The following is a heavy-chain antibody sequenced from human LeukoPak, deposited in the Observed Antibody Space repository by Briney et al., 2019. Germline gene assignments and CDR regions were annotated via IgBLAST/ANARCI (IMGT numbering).Heavy chain of an antibody. D-gene: IGHD5-18*01. Sequence: SETLSLTCTVSGGSINSGAHYWSWIRQHPGKGLEWIGNIYYRGNTNYNPSLRSRVTTSLDTSENQFSLKLSSVTAADTAVYYCAAHNYGTIDYWGRGTLVTVSS. CDR2: IYYRGNT. J-gene: IGHJ4*02. CDR3: AAHNYGTIDY. CDR1: GGSINSGAHY. V-gene: IGHV4-31*03.